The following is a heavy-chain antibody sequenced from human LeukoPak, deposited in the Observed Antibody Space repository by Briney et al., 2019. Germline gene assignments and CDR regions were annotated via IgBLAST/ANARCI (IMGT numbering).Heavy chain of an antibody. CDR3: ARSIAAAGTNWFDP. D-gene: IGHD6-13*01. V-gene: IGHV4-34*01. CDR2: INHSGST. J-gene: IGHJ5*02. CDR1: GGSFSGYY. Sequence: SETLSLTCAVYGGSFSGYYWSWIRQPPGKGLEWIGEINHSGSTNYNPSLKSRVTISVDTSKNQFSLKLSSVTAADTAVYYCARSIAAAGTNWFDPWGQGTLVTVSS.